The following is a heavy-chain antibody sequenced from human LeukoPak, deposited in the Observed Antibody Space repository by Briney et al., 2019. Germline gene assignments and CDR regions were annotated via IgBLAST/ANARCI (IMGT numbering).Heavy chain of an antibody. CDR3: ARPGYNSGSEYFDY. J-gene: IGHJ4*02. CDR1: GVTFSSDE. CDR2: ISSTGSTI. Sequence: GGSLRLSCAASGVTFSSDEKNWGRQAPGEGLEWVLCISSTGSTIYYADSVKGRFTVSRDNAKNSLYLQMNSLRAEDTAVYYCARPGYNSGSEYFDYWGQGTLVTVSS. V-gene: IGHV3-48*03. D-gene: IGHD6-19*01.